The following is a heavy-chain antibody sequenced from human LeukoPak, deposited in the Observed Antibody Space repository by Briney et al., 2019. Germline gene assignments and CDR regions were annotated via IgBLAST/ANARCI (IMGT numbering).Heavy chain of an antibody. CDR1: GYTFTGYY. Sequence: ASVKVSCKASGYTFTGYYMHWVRQAPGQGLEWMGWINPNSGGTNYAQKFQGRVTMTRDTSISTAYMELSRLRSADTAVYYCARVGSSSSLEDYWGQGTLVTVSS. D-gene: IGHD6-6*01. CDR2: INPNSGGT. CDR3: ARVGSSSSLEDY. J-gene: IGHJ4*02. V-gene: IGHV1-2*02.